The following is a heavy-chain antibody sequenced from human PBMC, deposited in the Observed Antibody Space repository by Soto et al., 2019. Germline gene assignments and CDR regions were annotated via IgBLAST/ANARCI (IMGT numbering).Heavy chain of an antibody. D-gene: IGHD3-3*01. CDR3: ARGKPSLEWMSSRYYFDY. J-gene: IGHJ4*02. CDR1: GYTFSTYG. V-gene: IGHV1-18*04. Sequence: ASVKVSCKSSGYTFSTYGIGWVRQAPGQGLEWMGWISGYNGNANSAQRFQGRVTLTADTSTNTAYMELRTLRSDDTAIYYCARGKPSLEWMSSRYYFDYWGQGTLVTVSS. CDR2: ISGYNGNA.